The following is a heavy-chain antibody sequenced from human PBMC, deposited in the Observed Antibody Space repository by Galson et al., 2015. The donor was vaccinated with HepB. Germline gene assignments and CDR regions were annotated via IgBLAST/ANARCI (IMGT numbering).Heavy chain of an antibody. CDR1: GFTVSSNY. CDR3: ATTTVTPRGFYFDY. CDR2: IYSGGST. Sequence: SLRLSCAASGFTVSSNYMSWVRQAPGKGLEWVSVIYSGGSTYYADSVKGRFTISRDNSKNTLYLQMNSLRAEDTAVYYCATTTVTPRGFYFDYWGQGTLVTVSS. V-gene: IGHV3-66*01. J-gene: IGHJ4*02. D-gene: IGHD4-11*01.